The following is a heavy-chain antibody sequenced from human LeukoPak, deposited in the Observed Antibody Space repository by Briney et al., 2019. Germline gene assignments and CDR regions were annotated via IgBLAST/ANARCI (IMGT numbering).Heavy chain of an antibody. CDR1: GYTFTGYY. Sequence: ASVKVSCKASGYTFTGYYMHWVRQAPGQGLEWMGWINPNSGGTNYAQKFQDRVTMTTDTSTTTVYMELSSQRSEDTAVYYCARDHGQCVVRISLDYWGQGTLVTVSS. CDR2: INPNSGGT. D-gene: IGHD6-19*01. J-gene: IGHJ4*02. CDR3: ARDHGQCVVRISLDY. V-gene: IGHV1-2*02.